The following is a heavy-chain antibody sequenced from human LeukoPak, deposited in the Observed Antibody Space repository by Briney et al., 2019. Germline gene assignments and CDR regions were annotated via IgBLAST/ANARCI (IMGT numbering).Heavy chain of an antibody. CDR3: ARLYSGSYWALDY. CDR1: GGSISSSSYY. Sequence: SETLSLTCTVSGGSISSSSYYWGWIRQPPXXXXXXXXSIYYSGSTYYNPSXXXRVTISVDTSKNQFSLKLSSVTAADTAVYYCARLYSGSYWALDYWGQGTLVTVSS. D-gene: IGHD1-26*01. J-gene: IGHJ4*02. V-gene: IGHV4-39*01. CDR2: IYYSGST.